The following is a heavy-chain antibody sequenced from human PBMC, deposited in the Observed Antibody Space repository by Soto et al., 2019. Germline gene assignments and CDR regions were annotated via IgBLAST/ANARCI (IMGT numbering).Heavy chain of an antibody. J-gene: IGHJ6*02. V-gene: IGHV1-3*04. CDR1: GYSFTTYA. CDR2: INTGNGNT. D-gene: IGHD3-10*02. Sequence: ASVKVSCKASGYSFTTYAIHWVRQAPGQRPEWMGWINTGNGNTRYSPTFRGRLTLTTDTSASTAYLELSSLNSEDTGVYYCAKILLLFGAMDVWGQVTTVTVS. CDR3: AKILLLFGAMDV.